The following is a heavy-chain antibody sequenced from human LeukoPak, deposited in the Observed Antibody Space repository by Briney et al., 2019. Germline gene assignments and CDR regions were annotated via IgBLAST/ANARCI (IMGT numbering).Heavy chain of an antibody. Sequence: PGGSLRLSCAASGFTFDIYAMHWVRQAPGKGLEWVSGISWNSGSIGYADSVKGRFTLSRDNAKNPLYLQMNSLRAEDAAMYYYAKDTPPSGWYGGGDFDIWGQGTMVTVSS. CDR3: AKDTPPSGWYGGGDFDI. CDR2: ISWNSGSI. D-gene: IGHD6-19*01. V-gene: IGHV3-9*01. J-gene: IGHJ3*02. CDR1: GFTFDIYA.